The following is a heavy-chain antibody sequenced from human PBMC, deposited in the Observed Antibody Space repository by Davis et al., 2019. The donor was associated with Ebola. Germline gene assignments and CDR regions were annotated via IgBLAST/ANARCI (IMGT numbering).Heavy chain of an antibody. CDR3: ARENPSHCSGGSCYSGWFDP. CDR1: GFTFSSYS. V-gene: IGHV3-21*01. CDR2: ISSSSSYI. Sequence: GGSLRLSCAASGFTFSSYSMNWVRQAPGKGLEWVSSISSSSSYIYYADSVKGRFTISRDNAKNSLYLQMNSLRAEDTAVYYCARENPSHCSGGSCYSGWFDPWGQGTLVTVSS. J-gene: IGHJ5*02. D-gene: IGHD2-15*01.